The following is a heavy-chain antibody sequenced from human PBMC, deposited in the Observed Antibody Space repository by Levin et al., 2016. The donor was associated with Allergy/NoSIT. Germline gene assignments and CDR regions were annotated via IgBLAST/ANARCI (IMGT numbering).Heavy chain of an antibody. V-gene: IGHV1-2*04. CDR2: INPNSGGT. J-gene: IGHJ4*02. Sequence: WVRQAPGQGLEWMGWINPNSGGTNYAQKFQGWVTMTRDTSISTAYMELSRLRSDDTAVYYCARASTITMIVGPAIYYFDYWGQGTLVTVSS. CDR3: ARASTITMIVGPAIYYFDY. D-gene: IGHD3-22*01.